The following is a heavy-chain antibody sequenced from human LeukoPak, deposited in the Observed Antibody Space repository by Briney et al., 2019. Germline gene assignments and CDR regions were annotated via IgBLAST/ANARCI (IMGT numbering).Heavy chain of an antibody. D-gene: IGHD3-22*01. CDR3: AKEVRHYYDSSGYKYFQH. Sequence: QAGGSLRLTCAASGFTFDDYAMHWVRQAPGKGLEWVSGISWNSGSIGYADSVKGRFTISRDNAKNSLYLQMNSLRAEETALYYCAKEVRHYYDSSGYKYFQHWGQGTLVTVSS. V-gene: IGHV3-9*01. J-gene: IGHJ1*01. CDR2: ISWNSGSI. CDR1: GFTFDDYA.